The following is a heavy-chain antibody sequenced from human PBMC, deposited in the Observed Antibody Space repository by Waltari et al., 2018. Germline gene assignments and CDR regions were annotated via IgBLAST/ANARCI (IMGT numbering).Heavy chain of an antibody. J-gene: IGHJ4*02. V-gene: IGHV3-74*01. CDR3: RSDDANGPLDY. CDR1: GFTFSTYW. Sequence: EVQLVESGGGLVQSGGSLRLSCPASGFTFSTYWMHWIRQTPGKGLVWVSHITSDGSSISYADSVKGRFTISRDNARNILYLQMNSLRVEDTGVYYCRSDDANGPLDYWGQGTLVTVSS. D-gene: IGHD2-8*01. CDR2: ITSDGSSI.